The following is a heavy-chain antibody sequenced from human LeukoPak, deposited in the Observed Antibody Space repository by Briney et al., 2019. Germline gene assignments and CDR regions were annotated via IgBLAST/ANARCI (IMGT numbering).Heavy chain of an antibody. CDR3: ARSREYSYADY. CDR1: GFTVSSNS. V-gene: IGHV3-53*01. Sequence: GGSLRLSCTVSGFTVSSNSMSWVRQAPGKGLEWVSFIYSDNTHYSDSVKGRFTISRDNSKNTLYLQMNSLRAEDTAVYYCARSREYSYADYWGQGTLVTASS. CDR2: IYSDNT. D-gene: IGHD5-18*01. J-gene: IGHJ4*02.